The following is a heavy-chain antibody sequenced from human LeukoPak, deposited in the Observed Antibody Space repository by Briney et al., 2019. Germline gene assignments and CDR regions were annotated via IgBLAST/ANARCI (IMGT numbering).Heavy chain of an antibody. CDR2: IYYSGST. CDR3: ARHSNYYGSGSYYPRADAFDI. Sequence: SETLSLTCTVSGGSISSSSYYWGWIRQPPGKGLEWIGSIYYSGSTNYNPSLKSRVTISVDTSKNQFSLKLSSVTAADTAVYYCARHSNYYGSGSYYPRADAFDIWGQGTMVTVSS. CDR1: GGSISSSSYY. J-gene: IGHJ3*02. D-gene: IGHD3-10*01. V-gene: IGHV4-39*01.